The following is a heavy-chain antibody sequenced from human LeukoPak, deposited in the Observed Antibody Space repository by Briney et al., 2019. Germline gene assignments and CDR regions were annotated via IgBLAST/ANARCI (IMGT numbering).Heavy chain of an antibody. D-gene: IGHD3-10*01. Sequence: GEPLKISCKGSGYNFTSYWIGWVRPMPGKGLEWMGIIYHGDSDTRYSPSFQGQVTISDDKSISTAYLQWSSLKASDTAMYYCARHAADYGSGSYGPYYYYYMDVWGKGTTVTVSS. CDR1: GYNFTSYW. V-gene: IGHV5-51*01. CDR2: IYHGDSDT. CDR3: ARHAADYGSGSYGPYYYYYMDV. J-gene: IGHJ6*03.